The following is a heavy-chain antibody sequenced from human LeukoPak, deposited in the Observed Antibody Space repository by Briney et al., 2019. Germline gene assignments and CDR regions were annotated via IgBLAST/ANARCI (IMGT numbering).Heavy chain of an antibody. J-gene: IGHJ4*02. Sequence: GGSLRLSCAASGFTFSSYGMHWVRQAPGKGLEWVAFIRYDGSNKYYADSVKGRFTISRDNSKNTLYLQMNSLRAEDTAVYYCAREEVGATPEDYWGQGTLVTVSS. D-gene: IGHD1-26*01. V-gene: IGHV3-30*02. CDR1: GFTFSSYG. CDR2: IRYDGSNK. CDR3: AREEVGATPEDY.